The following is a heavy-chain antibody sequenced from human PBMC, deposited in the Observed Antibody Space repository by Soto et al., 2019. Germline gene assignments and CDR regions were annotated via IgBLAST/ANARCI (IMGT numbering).Heavy chain of an antibody. CDR1: GYTLTELS. CDR2: LDPEDGET. D-gene: IGHD5-12*01. J-gene: IGHJ4*02. CDR3: ATASSGYDLPSFDY. V-gene: IGHV1-24*01. Sequence: ASVKVSCKVSGYTLTELSMHWVRQAPGKGLEWMGGLDPEDGETIYAQKFQGRVTMTEDTSTDTAYMELSSLRSEDTAVYYCATASSGYDLPSFDYWGQGTLVTVSS.